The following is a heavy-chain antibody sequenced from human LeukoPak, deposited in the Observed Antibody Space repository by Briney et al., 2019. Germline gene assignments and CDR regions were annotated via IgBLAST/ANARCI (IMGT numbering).Heavy chain of an antibody. J-gene: IGHJ4*02. CDR3: AGRGTGTTLAFDY. CDR2: IYPADSDT. D-gene: IGHD1-1*01. Sequence: RGESLKISRKVSGYTFTTYWIGWVRQMPGKGLEWMGIIYPADSDTRYSPSFQGQVTFSVDKSISTAYLQWSSLKASDTAIYYCAGRGTGTTLAFDYWGQGTLVTVSS. V-gene: IGHV5-51*01. CDR1: GYTFTTYW.